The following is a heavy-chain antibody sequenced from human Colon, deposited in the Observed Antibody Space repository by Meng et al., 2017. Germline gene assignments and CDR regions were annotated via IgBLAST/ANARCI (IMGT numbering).Heavy chain of an antibody. CDR1: HSSLGNGKC. Sequence: EACTCVVLPPRPLLPACAVSHSSLGNGKCGTWLRQSAGEGRESVAQLSNSGRAVYSPSLKSQVTISLDKSSNHFCLKLSSVTAADTAIYFCARERMRDLGLFDYWGQGALVTVSS. CDR2: LSNSGRA. CDR3: ARERMRDLGLFDY. V-gene: IGHV4-4*01. D-gene: IGHD2-21*02. J-gene: IGHJ4*02.